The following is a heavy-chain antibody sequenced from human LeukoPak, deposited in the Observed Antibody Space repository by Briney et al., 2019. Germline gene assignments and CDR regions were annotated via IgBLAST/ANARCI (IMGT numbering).Heavy chain of an antibody. D-gene: IGHD1-1*01. V-gene: IGHV3-73*01. Sequence: GGSLRLSCAASGFTFSGSAMHWVRQASGKGLEWVGRIRSKANSYATAYAASVKGRFTISRDDSKNTAYLQMNSLKTEDTAVYYCARDDQPFGYWGQGTLVTVSS. CDR2: IRSKANSYAT. CDR3: ARDDQPFGY. CDR1: GFTFSGSA. J-gene: IGHJ4*02.